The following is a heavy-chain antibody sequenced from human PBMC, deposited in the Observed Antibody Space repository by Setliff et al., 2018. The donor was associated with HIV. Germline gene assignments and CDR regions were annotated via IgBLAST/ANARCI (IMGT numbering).Heavy chain of an antibody. CDR1: GDSSSNDY. CDR2: IHTSGTT. J-gene: IGHJ6*03. V-gene: IGHV4-4*08. Sequence: PSETLSLTCTVSGDSSSNDYWTWVRQPPGKGLEWIGNIHTSGTTKYNPSLNSRVTISVDMSKSQFSLRLSSVTAADTAMYYCAREYYRSGGYYSGWKYYYTDVWGKGTTVTVSS. D-gene: IGHD2-15*01. CDR3: AREYYRSGGYYSGWKYYYTDV.